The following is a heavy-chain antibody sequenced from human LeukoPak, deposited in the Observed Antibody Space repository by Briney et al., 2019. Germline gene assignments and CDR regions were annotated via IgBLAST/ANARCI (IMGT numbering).Heavy chain of an antibody. CDR1: GGSISSSGYY. V-gene: IGHV4-39*01. Sequence: SETLSLTCTVSGGSISSSGYYWGWIRQPPGKGLEWIDSIYYSGSTYYNPSLKSRVTISVDTSRNHFSLNLNSVTAADTAVYYCARHSSSAWYYYFDYWGQGSFVTVSS. CDR3: ARHSSSAWYYYFDY. CDR2: IYYSGST. D-gene: IGHD6-19*01. J-gene: IGHJ4*02.